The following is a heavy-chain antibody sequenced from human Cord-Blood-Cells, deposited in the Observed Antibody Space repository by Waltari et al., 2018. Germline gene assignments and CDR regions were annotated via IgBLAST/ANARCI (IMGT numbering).Heavy chain of an antibody. CDR3: ARGPTIFGVVIMGFDY. J-gene: IGHJ4*02. V-gene: IGHV4-34*01. CDR2: INHSGST. Sequence: QVQLQQWGAGLLKPSETLSLTCAVYGGSFSGYYWSWIPQPPGKGLEWIGEINHSGSTNYNPSLKSRVTISVDTSKNQFSLKLSSVTAADTAVYYCARGPTIFGVVIMGFDYWGQGTLVTVSS. CDR1: GGSFSGYY. D-gene: IGHD3-3*01.